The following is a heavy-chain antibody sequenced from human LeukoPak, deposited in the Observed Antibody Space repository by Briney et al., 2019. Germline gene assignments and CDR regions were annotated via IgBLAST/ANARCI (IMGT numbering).Heavy chain of an antibody. V-gene: IGHV1-69*05. J-gene: IGHJ4*02. CDR2: IIPIFGTT. CDR3: ARARGLSGYYGY. CDR1: GGTFSSYA. D-gene: IGHD3-22*01. Sequence: ASVKVSCKASGGTFSSYAISWVRQAPGQGLEWMGGIIPIFGTTNYAQKFQGRGTITTDESTSTAYMELSSLRSEDTAVYYCARARGLSGYYGYWGQGTLVSVS.